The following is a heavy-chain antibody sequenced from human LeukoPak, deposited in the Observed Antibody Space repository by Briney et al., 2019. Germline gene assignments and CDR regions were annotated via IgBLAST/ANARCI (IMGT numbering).Heavy chain of an antibody. CDR3: ARDPRNVGLAP. CDR1: GFSLSGYW. J-gene: IGHJ5*02. D-gene: IGHD2-15*01. V-gene: IGHV3-74*01. CDR2: NNGDGSTT. Sequence: GGSLRLSCVASGFSLSGYWMYWVRQAPGKGLMYISRNNGDGSTTNYADVVKGRFTVSRDNVKNTLYLQMNSLRVEDTAVYYCARDPRNVGLAPWGQGTLVTVSS.